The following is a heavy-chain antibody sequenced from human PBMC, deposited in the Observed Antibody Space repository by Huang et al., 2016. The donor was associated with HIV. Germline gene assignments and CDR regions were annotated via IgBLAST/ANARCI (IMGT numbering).Heavy chain of an antibody. Sequence: QVQLVQSGTEVKKPGASSKISCKASQYTFMSSDSNWVRQATVQGLEWMGGRSRRSDNTGDARKFQGRVSLTRDTYIDAAYMELGNLDSEETAVYYCTRGFIVATKYNGVFDLWGQGTVVTVSS. CDR1: QYTFMSSD. V-gene: IGHV1-8*03. CDR2: RSRRSDNT. CDR3: TRGFIVATKYNGVFDL. D-gene: IGHD5-12*01. J-gene: IGHJ3*01.